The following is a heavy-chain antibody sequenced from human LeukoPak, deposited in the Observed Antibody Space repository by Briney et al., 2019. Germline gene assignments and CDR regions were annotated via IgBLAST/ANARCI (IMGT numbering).Heavy chain of an antibody. CDR2: IHPSGGNT. CDR1: VYTFTINY. D-gene: IGHD2-2*01. J-gene: IGHJ4*02. Sequence: ASVTVSFKSSVYTFTINYMHWVRQAPGQGVEWVGIIHPSGGNTNYAQKFQGRVAMPRDTSTSTVYMELSSLRSEDTAIYYCARDCSSTRCQGPVFDNWGQGTLVTVSS. V-gene: IGHV1-46*01. CDR3: ARDCSSTRCQGPVFDN.